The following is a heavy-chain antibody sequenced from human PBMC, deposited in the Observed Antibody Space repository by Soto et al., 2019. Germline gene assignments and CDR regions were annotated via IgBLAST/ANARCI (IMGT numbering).Heavy chain of an antibody. Sequence: NPGGSLRLSCAASGFTFSDYYMSWIRQAPGKGLEWVSYISSSSSYTNYADSVKGRFTISRDNAKNSLYLQMNSLRAEDTAVYYCASVPRGNFYYFDYWGQGTLVTVSS. D-gene: IGHD1-26*01. CDR2: ISSSSSYT. CDR1: GFTFSDYY. CDR3: ASVPRGNFYYFDY. V-gene: IGHV3-11*06. J-gene: IGHJ4*02.